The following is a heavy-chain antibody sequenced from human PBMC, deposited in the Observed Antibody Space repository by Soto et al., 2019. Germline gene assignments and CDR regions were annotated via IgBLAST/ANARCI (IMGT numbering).Heavy chain of an antibody. V-gene: IGHV4-31*03. D-gene: IGHD2-2*01. CDR1: GGSIGSGGFY. CDR2: IYYSGST. CDR3: AREFPSSTGFFDY. J-gene: IGHJ4*02. Sequence: PSETLSLTCTVSGGSIGSGGFYWSWIRQYPEKGLEWIGYIYYSGSTYYNPSLQSRVTISVDTSNNEFSLKLGSVNAADSAMYYCAREFPSSTGFFDYWGPGILVTVSS.